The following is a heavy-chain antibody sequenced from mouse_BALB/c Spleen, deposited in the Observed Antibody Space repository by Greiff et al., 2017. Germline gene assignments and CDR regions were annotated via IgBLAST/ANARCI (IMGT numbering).Heavy chain of an antibody. CDR1: GYTFSSYW. CDR3: ARPSYGNYGGAWFAY. CDR2: ILPGSGST. Sequence: QVQLKESGAELMKPGASVKISCKATGYTFSSYWIEWVKQRPGHGLEWIGEILPGSGSTNYNEKFKGKATFTADTSSNTAYMQLSSLTSEDSAVYYCARPSYGNYGGAWFAYWGQGTLVTVSA. V-gene: IGHV1-9*01. J-gene: IGHJ3*01. D-gene: IGHD2-10*02.